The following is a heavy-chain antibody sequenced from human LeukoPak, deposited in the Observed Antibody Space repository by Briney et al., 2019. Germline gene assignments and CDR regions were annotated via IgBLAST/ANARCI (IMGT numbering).Heavy chain of an antibody. D-gene: IGHD5-24*01. V-gene: IGHV3-23*01. Sequence: PGGSLRLSCAASGFTFSSYAMSWVRQAPGKGLEWVSAISGSGGSTYYADSVKGRFTISRDNSKNTLYLQMNSLRAEDTAVYYCAKDLVAALGDGYNYPHDYWGQGTLVTVSS. CDR3: AKDLVAALGDGYNYPHDY. CDR1: GFTFSSYA. J-gene: IGHJ4*02. CDR2: ISGSGGST.